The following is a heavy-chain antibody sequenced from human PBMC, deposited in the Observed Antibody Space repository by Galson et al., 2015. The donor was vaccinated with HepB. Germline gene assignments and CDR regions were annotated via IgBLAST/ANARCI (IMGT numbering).Heavy chain of an antibody. D-gene: IGHD6-13*01. Sequence: SETLSLTCTVSGGSISSYYWSWIRQPPGKGLEWIGYIYYSGSTNYNPSLKSRVAISVDTSKNQFSLKLSSVTAADTAVYYCARDRSRSGQLFRDAFDIWGQGAMVTVSS. V-gene: IGHV4-59*01. CDR2: IYYSGST. CDR3: ARDRSRSGQLFRDAFDI. CDR1: GGSISSYY. J-gene: IGHJ3*02.